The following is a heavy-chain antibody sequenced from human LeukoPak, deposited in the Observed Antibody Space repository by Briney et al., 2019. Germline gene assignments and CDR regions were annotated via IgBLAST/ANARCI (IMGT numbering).Heavy chain of an antibody. CDR2: IYYSGST. CDR1: SGSISGGGYY. CDR3: ARDQPLGGVVTPTDAFDI. J-gene: IGHJ3*02. V-gene: IGHV4-31*03. Sequence: SETLSLTCTVSSGSISGGGYYWSWIRQHPGKGLEWIGYIYYSGSTYYNPSLKSRVTISVDTSKNQFSLKLSSVTAADTAVYYCARDQPLGGVVTPTDAFDIWGQGTMVTVSS. D-gene: IGHD3-3*01.